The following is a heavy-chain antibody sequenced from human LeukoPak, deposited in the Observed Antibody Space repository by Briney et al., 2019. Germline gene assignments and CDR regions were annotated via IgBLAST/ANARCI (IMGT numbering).Heavy chain of an antibody. D-gene: IGHD3-16*01. V-gene: IGHV4-59*01. J-gene: IGHJ6*03. CDR2: IFYSGST. CDR1: GFTISSNY. Sequence: PGGSLRLSCAASGFTISSNYMSWVRQAPGKGLEWIGYIFYSGSTNYNPSLKSRVTMSVDTSKNQFSLKLSSVTAADTAVYYCARETSQKGAHYMDVWGKGTTVTISS. CDR3: ARETSQKGAHYMDV.